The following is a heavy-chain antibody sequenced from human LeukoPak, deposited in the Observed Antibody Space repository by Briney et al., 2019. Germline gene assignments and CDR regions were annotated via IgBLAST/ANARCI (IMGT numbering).Heavy chain of an antibody. Sequence: PSETLSLTCSISGGSISSYYWSWIRQPPGKGLEWIGEIFYSGSTKYNPSLKSRVIMSIDTSKNHFSLKVNSVTAADTAVYYCARLLYFGSGRPHNWFDPWGQGTLVTVSS. D-gene: IGHD3-10*01. V-gene: IGHV4-59*01. CDR2: IFYSGST. CDR1: GGSISSYY. J-gene: IGHJ5*02. CDR3: ARLLYFGSGRPHNWFDP.